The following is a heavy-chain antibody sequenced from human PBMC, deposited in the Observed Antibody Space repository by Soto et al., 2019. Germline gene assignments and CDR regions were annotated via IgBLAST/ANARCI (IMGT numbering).Heavy chain of an antibody. J-gene: IGHJ5*01. Sequence: GGSLRLSCAASGFTFSSYAMSWVRQAPGKGLEWVSAISGSGGSTYYADTVKGRFTISRDNSKNTLYLQMNSLRAEDTAVYYCAKDITIFGVVLIPLSWDNWFDYWGRGT. D-gene: IGHD3-3*01. CDR1: GFTFSSYA. V-gene: IGHV3-23*01. CDR2: ISGSGGST. CDR3: AKDITIFGVVLIPLSWDNWFDY.